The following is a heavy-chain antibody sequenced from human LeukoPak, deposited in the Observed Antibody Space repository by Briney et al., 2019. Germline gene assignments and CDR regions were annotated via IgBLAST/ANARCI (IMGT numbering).Heavy chain of an antibody. CDR3: ARDKGGYSYGYADY. V-gene: IGHV3-64*01. J-gene: IGHJ4*02. Sequence: GGSLRLSCAASGFTFSSYAMHWVRQAPGKGLEYVSAISSNGGSTYYANSVRGRFTISRDNSKNTLYLQMGSLRAEDMAVYYCARDKGGYSYGYADYWGQGTLVTVSS. CDR2: ISSNGGST. CDR1: GFTFSSYA. D-gene: IGHD5-18*01.